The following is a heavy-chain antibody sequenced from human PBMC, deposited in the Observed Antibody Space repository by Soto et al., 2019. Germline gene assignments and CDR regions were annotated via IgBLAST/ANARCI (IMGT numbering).Heavy chain of an antibody. CDR3: ARAISTRGNGMDV. D-gene: IGHD3-16*01. CDR2: IYYSGNT. Sequence: QVQLQESGPGLVKPSQTLSLTCTVSGASISSGGSYWNWIRQHPGKALEWIGYIYYSGNTYYNPSLKSRLTISVDTSKNQFSLKLSSVTAADTAVYYCARAISTRGNGMDVWGQGTRVTVSS. V-gene: IGHV4-31*03. J-gene: IGHJ6*02. CDR1: GASISSGGSY.